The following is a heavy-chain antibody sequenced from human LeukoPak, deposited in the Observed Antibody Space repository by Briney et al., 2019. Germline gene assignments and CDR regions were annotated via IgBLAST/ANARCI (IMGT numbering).Heavy chain of an antibody. V-gene: IGHV3-43*02. Sequence: GGSLRLSCAASGFTFDDYAMHCVRQAPGKGLEWVSLISGDGGSTYYADSVKGRFTISRDNSKNSLYLQMNSLRTEDTALYYCAKDSWGGDSYDYWGQGTLVTVSS. CDR2: ISGDGGST. J-gene: IGHJ4*02. CDR1: GFTFDDYA. D-gene: IGHD2-21*02. CDR3: AKDSWGGDSYDY.